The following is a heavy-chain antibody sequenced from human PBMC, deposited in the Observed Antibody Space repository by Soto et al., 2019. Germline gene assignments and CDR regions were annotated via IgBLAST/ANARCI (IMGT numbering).Heavy chain of an antibody. CDR1: GETCRSDG. V-gene: IGHV1-69*06. CDR2: ITPMSGTT. J-gene: IGHJ1*01. Sequence: GASVKVSCKAPGETCRSDGISWVRQAPVQGLEWLGGITPMSGTTDYAQKFQGRVTISADKSTGTAYFELSSLTFDDTGVYYCARGVSMAGRPGFFHHWGQGSLVTVSS. D-gene: IGHD6-6*01. CDR3: ARGVSMAGRPGFFHH.